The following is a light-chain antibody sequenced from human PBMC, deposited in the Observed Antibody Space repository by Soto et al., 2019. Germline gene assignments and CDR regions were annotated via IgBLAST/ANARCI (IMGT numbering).Light chain of an antibody. V-gene: IGKV3-11*01. Sequence: DIVLTQSPATLSLSPGERATLSCRASQSVSSYLAWYQQRPGHVPRLLIYDASKRATGIPARFSASGSGTDFTLTISSLEPEDFAIYFCQQRSNWPPMYTFGQGPKLEIK. CDR1: QSVSSY. CDR2: DAS. J-gene: IGKJ2*01. CDR3: QQRSNWPPMYT.